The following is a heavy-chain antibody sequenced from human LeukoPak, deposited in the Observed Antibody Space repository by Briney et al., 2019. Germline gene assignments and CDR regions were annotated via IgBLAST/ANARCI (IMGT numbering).Heavy chain of an antibody. Sequence: ASVKVSCKASGYTFTGYYMHWVRQAPGQGLEWMGWINPNSGGTNYAQKLQGRVTMTRDTSISTAYMELSRLRSDDTAVYYCARERDIVVVPAAIELDYWGQGTLVTVSS. CDR3: ARERDIVVVPAAIELDY. CDR2: INPNSGGT. D-gene: IGHD2-2*02. V-gene: IGHV1-2*02. J-gene: IGHJ4*02. CDR1: GYTFTGYY.